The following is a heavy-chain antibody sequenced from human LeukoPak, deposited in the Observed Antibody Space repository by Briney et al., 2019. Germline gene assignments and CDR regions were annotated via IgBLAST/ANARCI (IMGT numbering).Heavy chain of an antibody. CDR3: ARLPLATARYYFDY. Sequence: GGSLRLSSAASGFTFSTYWMSWVRQAPGKGLEWVANIKQDGSEKYHVVSVKGRFTMSRDNAKNSLYLQMNSLRAEDTAVYYCARLPLATARYYFDYWGQGTLVTVSS. D-gene: IGHD4-17*01. CDR2: IKQDGSEK. CDR1: GFTFSTYW. V-gene: IGHV3-7*01. J-gene: IGHJ4*02.